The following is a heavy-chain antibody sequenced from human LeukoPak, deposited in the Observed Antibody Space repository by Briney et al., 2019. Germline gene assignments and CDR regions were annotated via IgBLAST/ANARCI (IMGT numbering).Heavy chain of an antibody. Sequence: GGSLRLSCAASGFTFGDYTMHWVRQAPGEGLEWVSLINWDSSSTNYVDSVKGRFTISRDNSKNSLYLQMNSLRTEDTAFYYCPKDMPRQWLPDYWGQGTLVTVSS. D-gene: IGHD6-19*01. J-gene: IGHJ4*02. CDR2: INWDSSST. V-gene: IGHV3-43*01. CDR1: GFTFGDYT. CDR3: PKDMPRQWLPDY.